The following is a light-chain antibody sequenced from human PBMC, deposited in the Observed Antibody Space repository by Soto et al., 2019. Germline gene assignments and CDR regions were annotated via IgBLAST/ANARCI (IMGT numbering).Light chain of an antibody. CDR1: SSNVGGNP. CDR2: TNT. V-gene: IGLV1-44*01. Sequence: QSVLTQPPSASGTPGQRVTISCSGSSSNVGGNPVNWYQHVPTTAPKLLIYTNTQRPSGVPDRFSGSKSGTSASLAISGLQPEDEADYYCASWDDSLNGPVFGTGTKVT. CDR3: ASWDDSLNGPV. J-gene: IGLJ1*01.